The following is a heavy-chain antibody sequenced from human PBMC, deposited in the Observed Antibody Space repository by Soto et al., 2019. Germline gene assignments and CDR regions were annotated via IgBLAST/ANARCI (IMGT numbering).Heavy chain of an antibody. CDR2: IYYSGST. J-gene: IGHJ5*02. Sequence: SETLSLTCTVSGGSISSGDYYWSWIRQPPGKGLEWIGYIYYSGSTYYNPSLKSRVTISVDTSKNQFSLKLSSVTAADTAVYYCARKYLHYDILTGYYPSGWFDPWGQGTQVTVSS. D-gene: IGHD3-9*01. CDR3: ARKYLHYDILTGYYPSGWFDP. CDR1: GGSISSGDYY. V-gene: IGHV4-30-4*01.